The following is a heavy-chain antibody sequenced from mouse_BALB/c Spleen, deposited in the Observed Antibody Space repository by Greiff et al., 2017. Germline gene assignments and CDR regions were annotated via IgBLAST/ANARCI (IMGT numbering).Heavy chain of an antibody. J-gene: IGHJ2*01. V-gene: IGHV1-87*01. CDR3: ARSGGGYGSSFFDY. D-gene: IGHD1-1*01. CDR1: GYTFTSYW. Sequence: QVQLQQSGAELARPGASVKLSCKASGYTFTSYWMQWVKQRPGQGLEWIGAIYPGDGDTRYTQKFKGKATLTADKSSSTAYMQLSSLASEDSAVYYCARSGGGYGSSFFDYWGQGTTLTVSS. CDR2: IYPGDGDT.